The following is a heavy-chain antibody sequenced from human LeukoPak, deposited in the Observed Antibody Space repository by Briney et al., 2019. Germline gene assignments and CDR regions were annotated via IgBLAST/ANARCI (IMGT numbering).Heavy chain of an antibody. CDR3: ARERLGFRVDV. D-gene: IGHD3-10*01. Sequence: SETLSLTCTVSGDSISNYYWTWIRQSAGKGLQWIGRINTSGNTNYNPYLKSRVTMSPDTSKNQFSLNLSSVAAADTAVYYCARERLGFRVDVWGKGTTVTVSS. J-gene: IGHJ6*04. CDR1: GDSISNYY. CDR2: INTSGNT. V-gene: IGHV4-4*07.